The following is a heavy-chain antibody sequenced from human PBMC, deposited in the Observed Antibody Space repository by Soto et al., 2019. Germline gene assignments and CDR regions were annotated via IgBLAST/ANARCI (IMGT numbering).Heavy chain of an antibody. CDR3: ARGGSALNRGVMYYFDN. J-gene: IGHJ4*02. Sequence: QVQLVQSGAEVKKPGASVRISCKASGYAFAAYAIQWVRQAPGQGLEWMGWINAANGNTKIAQNFQGTVSFTRDISAKTAFMDPNNVTSEDSAVYYCARGGSALNRGVMYYFDNWGQGTPLTVSS. V-gene: IGHV1-3*01. CDR1: GYAFAAYA. D-gene: IGHD3-10*01. CDR2: INAANGNT.